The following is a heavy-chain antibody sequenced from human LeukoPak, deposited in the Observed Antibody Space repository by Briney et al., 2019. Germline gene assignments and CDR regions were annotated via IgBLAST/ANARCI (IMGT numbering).Heavy chain of an antibody. CDR2: IIPIFGTA. CDR3: ARDRCSDGSCYSFDY. D-gene: IGHD2-15*01. V-gene: IGHV1-69*13. CDR1: GGTFSSYA. J-gene: IGHJ4*02. Sequence: ASVKVSCKASGGTFSSYAISWVRQAPGQGLEWMGGIIPIFGTANYAQKFQGRVTITADESTSTAYMDLSSLRSEDTAVYYCARDRCSDGSCYSFDYWGQGTLVTVSS.